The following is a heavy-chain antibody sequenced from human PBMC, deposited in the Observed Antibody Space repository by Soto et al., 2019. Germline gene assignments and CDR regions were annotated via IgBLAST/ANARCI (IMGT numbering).Heavy chain of an antibody. CDR3: AREGGGYCSGGSCQVDY. Sequence: PSETLSLTCTVSGGSISSSSYYWGWIRQPPGKGLEWIGSIYYRGNTYYNPSLKSRVTISVDTSKNQFSLKPSSVTAADTAVYYCAREGGGYCSGGSCQVDYWGQGTLVTVSS. V-gene: IGHV4-39*02. J-gene: IGHJ4*02. CDR2: IYYRGNT. CDR1: GGSISSSSYY. D-gene: IGHD2-15*01.